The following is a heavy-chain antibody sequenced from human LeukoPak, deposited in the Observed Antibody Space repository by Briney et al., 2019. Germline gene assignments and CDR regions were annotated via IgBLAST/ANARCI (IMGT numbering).Heavy chain of an antibody. D-gene: IGHD1-26*01. V-gene: IGHV3-21*01. CDR1: GFTFSSYS. J-gene: IGHJ4*02. CDR3: ARDFTVGAGTFDY. Sequence: GGSLRLSCAASGFTFSSYSMNWVRQAPGKGLEWVSSISSSSSYIYYTDSVKGRFTISRDNAKNSLYLQMNSLRAEDTAVYYCARDFTVGAGTFDYWGRGTLVTVSS. CDR2: ISSSSSYI.